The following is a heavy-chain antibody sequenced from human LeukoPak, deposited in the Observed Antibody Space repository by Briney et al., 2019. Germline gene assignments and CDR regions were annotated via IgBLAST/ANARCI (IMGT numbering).Heavy chain of an antibody. CDR3: ARDIVVVVAASWGMDV. V-gene: IGHV3-7*01. Sequence: GGSLRLSCAASGFTFSSYAMTWVRQAPGKGLEWVANIKQDGSEKYYVDSVKGRFTISRDNAKNSLYLQMNSLRAEDAAVYYCARDIVVVVAASWGMDVWGQGTTVTVSS. D-gene: IGHD2-15*01. CDR2: IKQDGSEK. CDR1: GFTFSSYA. J-gene: IGHJ6*02.